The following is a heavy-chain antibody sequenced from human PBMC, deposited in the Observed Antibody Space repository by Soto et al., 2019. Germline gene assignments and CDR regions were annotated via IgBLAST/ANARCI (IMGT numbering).Heavy chain of an antibody. J-gene: IGHJ4*02. CDR1: GGSFSGYY. V-gene: IGHV4-34*01. CDR3: ARVNSTYLDY. Sequence: SETXSLTCAVYGGSFSGYYWSWIRQPPGKGLEWIGEINHSGSTNYNPSLKSRVTISVDTSKNQFSLKLSSVTAADTAVYYRARVNSTYLDYWGQGTLVTVSS. CDR2: INHSGST. D-gene: IGHD4-4*01.